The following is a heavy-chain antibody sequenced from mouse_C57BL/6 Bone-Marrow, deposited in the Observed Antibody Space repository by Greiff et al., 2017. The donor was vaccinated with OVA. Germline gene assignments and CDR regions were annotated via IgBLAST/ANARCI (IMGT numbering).Heavy chain of an antibody. CDR1: GFTFSSYG. J-gene: IGHJ4*01. CDR2: ISSGGSYT. D-gene: IGHD6-5*01. Sequence: EVQVVESGGDLVKPGGSLKLSCAASGFTFSSYGMSWVRQTPDKRLEWVATISSGGSYTYYPDSVKGRFTISRDNAKNTLYLRMSSLKSEDTAMYYCASRPIYYAMDYWGQGTSVTVSS. CDR3: ASRPIYYAMDY. V-gene: IGHV5-6*01.